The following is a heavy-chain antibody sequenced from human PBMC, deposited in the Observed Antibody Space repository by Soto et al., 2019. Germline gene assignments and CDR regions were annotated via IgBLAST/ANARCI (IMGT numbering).Heavy chain of an antibody. CDR1: GFTFSSYA. CDR2: ISYDGSNK. J-gene: IGHJ4*02. V-gene: IGHV3-30-3*01. CDR3: ARAYDSSGYYPVYFDY. Sequence: QVQLVESGGGVFQPGRSLRLSCAASGFTFSSYAMHWVRQAPGKGLEWVAVISYDGSNKYYADSVKGRFTISRDNSKNTLYLQMNSLRAEDTAVYYCARAYDSSGYYPVYFDYWGQGTLVTVSS. D-gene: IGHD3-22*01.